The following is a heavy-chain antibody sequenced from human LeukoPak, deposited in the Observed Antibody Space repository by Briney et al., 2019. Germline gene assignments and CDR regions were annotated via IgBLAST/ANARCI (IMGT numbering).Heavy chain of an antibody. D-gene: IGHD6-6*01. J-gene: IGHJ4*02. V-gene: IGHV3-48*04. CDR1: GFTFSGYS. CDR3: ARVVSSSSGRGEGHRKKTDYFDY. Sequence: GGSLRLSCAASGFTFSGYSMNWARQAPGKGLELVSYISCSSSTIYYADSVKGRFTISRDNAKNSLYLQMSSLRAEDTALYYCARVVSSSSGRGEGHRKKTDYFDYWGQGTLVTVSS. CDR2: ISCSSSTI.